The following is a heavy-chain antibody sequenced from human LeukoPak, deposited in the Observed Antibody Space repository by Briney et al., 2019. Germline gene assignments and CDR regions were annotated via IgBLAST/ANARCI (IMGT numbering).Heavy chain of an antibody. CDR1: GFTFSNYA. Sequence: GGSLRLSCAASGFTFSNYAMSWVRQAPGKGLEWVSGVSAGGDKTDYAESVKGRFTISRDNSKNTVHMQMTSVTAEDTARYYCAKKRTPVAGTNYFDYWGLGTLVTVSS. CDR2: VSAGGDKT. V-gene: IGHV3-23*01. D-gene: IGHD6-19*01. J-gene: IGHJ4*02. CDR3: AKKRTPVAGTNYFDY.